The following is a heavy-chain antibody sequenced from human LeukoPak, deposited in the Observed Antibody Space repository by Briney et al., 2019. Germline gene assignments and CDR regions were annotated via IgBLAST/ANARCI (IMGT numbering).Heavy chain of an antibody. CDR2: IYYSGST. CDR1: GGSISSYY. J-gene: IGHJ6*02. CDR3: ARLRVDTAIVRIGYYGMDV. Sequence: KASETLSLTCTVSGGSISSYYWSWIRQPPGKGLEWIGYIYYSGSTNYNPSLKSRVTISVDTSKNQFSLKLSSVTAADTAVYYCARLRVDTAIVRIGYYGMDVWGQGTTVTVSS. D-gene: IGHD5-18*01. V-gene: IGHV4-59*08.